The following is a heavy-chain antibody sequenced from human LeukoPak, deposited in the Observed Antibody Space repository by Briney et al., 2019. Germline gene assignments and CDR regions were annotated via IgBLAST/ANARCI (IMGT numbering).Heavy chain of an antibody. CDR2: INSDGSST. D-gene: IGHD6-19*01. Sequence: PGGSLRLSCAASGFTFSSYWMHWVRQAPGKGLVWVSRINSDGSSTSYADSVKGRFTISRDNAKNTLYLQVNSLGAEDTAVYYCARGSGSAWGYAFDIWGQGTMVTVSS. CDR1: GFTFSSYW. CDR3: ARGSGSAWGYAFDI. V-gene: IGHV3-74*01. J-gene: IGHJ3*02.